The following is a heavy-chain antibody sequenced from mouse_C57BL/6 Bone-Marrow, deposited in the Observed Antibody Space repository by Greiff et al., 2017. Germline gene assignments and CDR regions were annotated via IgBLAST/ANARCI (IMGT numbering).Heavy chain of an antibody. V-gene: IGHV14-2*01. CDR1: GFNFKDYY. CDR2: IDPEDGET. D-gene: IGHD2-4*01. CDR3: ARHYDYDCWFAY. Sequence: VQLQQSGAELVKPGASVKLSCTASGFNFKDYYMHWVKQRPEQGLEWIGRIDPEDGETNYATKFQGKATITTDTSSNTAYLQLSSLTSEDTAVYYCARHYDYDCWFAYWGQGTLVTVSA. J-gene: IGHJ3*01.